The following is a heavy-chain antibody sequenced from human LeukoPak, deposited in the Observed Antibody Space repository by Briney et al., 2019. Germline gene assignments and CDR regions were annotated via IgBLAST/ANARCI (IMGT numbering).Heavy chain of an antibody. J-gene: IGHJ4*02. Sequence: GGSLRLSCAASGFTVSSNYMSWVRQAPGKGLEWVSVIYSGGSTYYADSVKGRFTISGDNSKNTLYLQMNSLRAEDTAVYYCARVADWGSYYFDYWGQGTLVTVSS. V-gene: IGHV3-53*01. CDR3: ARVADWGSYYFDY. D-gene: IGHD7-27*01. CDR2: IYSGGST. CDR1: GFTVSSNY.